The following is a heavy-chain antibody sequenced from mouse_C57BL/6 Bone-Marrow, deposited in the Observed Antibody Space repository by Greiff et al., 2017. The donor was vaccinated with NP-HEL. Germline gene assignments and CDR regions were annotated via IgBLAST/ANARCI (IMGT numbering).Heavy chain of an antibody. D-gene: IGHD2-2*01. CDR2: IDPSVSYT. J-gene: IGHJ3*01. V-gene: IGHV1-50*01. CDR3: ARERMVTTPFAY. CDR1: GYTFTSYW. Sequence: QVQLQQPGAELVKPGASVKLSCKASGYTFTSYWMPWVKQRPGQGLEWIGEIDPSVSYTNYNQKFKGKATLTVDTSSSTAYMQLSSLTSEDSAVYYCARERMVTTPFAYWGQGTLVTVSA.